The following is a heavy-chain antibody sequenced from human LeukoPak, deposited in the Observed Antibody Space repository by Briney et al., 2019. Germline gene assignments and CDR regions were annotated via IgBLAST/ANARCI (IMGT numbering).Heavy chain of an antibody. CDR1: GGTFSSYA. V-gene: IGHV1-69*04. CDR2: IILILGIA. D-gene: IGHD5-18*01. Sequence: SVKVSCKASGGTFSSYAISWVRQAPGQGLEWMGRIILILGIANYAQKFQGRVTITADKSTSTAYMELSSLRSEDTAVYYCARDLNTAMVTRPTLGYWGQGTLVTVSS. CDR3: ARDLNTAMVTRPTLGY. J-gene: IGHJ4*02.